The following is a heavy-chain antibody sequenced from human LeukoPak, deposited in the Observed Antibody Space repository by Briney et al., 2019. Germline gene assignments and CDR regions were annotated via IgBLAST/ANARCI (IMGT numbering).Heavy chain of an antibody. CDR1: GFTFSSYA. D-gene: IGHD3-22*01. J-gene: IGHJ4*02. V-gene: IGHV3-23*01. Sequence: GGSLRLSCAASGFTFSSYAMSWVRQAPGKGLEWVSAISGSGGSTYYADSVKGRFTISRDNSKNTLYLQMNSLRAEDTALYYCAKGDYYDSSGYNDYWGQGTLVTVSS. CDR3: AKGDYYDSSGYNDY. CDR2: ISGSGGST.